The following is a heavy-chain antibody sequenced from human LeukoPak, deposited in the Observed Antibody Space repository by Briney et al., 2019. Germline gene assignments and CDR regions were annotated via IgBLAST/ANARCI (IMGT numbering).Heavy chain of an antibody. D-gene: IGHD6-13*01. V-gene: IGHV1-69*13. CDR3: ARDTAAAGANYYYYMDV. J-gene: IGHJ6*03. CDR1: GGTFSSYA. CDR2: IIPIFGTA. Sequence: ASVKVSCKASGGTFSSYAISWVRQAPGQGLEWMGGIIPIFGTANYAQKFQGRVTITADESTSTAYMELSSLRSEDTAVYYCARDTAAAGANYYYYMDVWGKGTTVTISS.